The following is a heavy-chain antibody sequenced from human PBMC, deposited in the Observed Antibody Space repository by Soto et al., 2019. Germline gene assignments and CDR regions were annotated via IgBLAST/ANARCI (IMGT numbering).Heavy chain of an antibody. J-gene: IGHJ4*02. Sequence: SETLSLTCAVSGGSISSSNWWTWVRLPPWKGLEWIGEIYPSGITNYSPSLKSRVTMSVDKSKNQFSLKLNSVTAADTAMYYCAREAYKRGATNPFFDYWGQGTLVTVSS. D-gene: IGHD1-26*01. CDR1: GGSISSSNW. V-gene: IGHV4-4*02. CDR2: IYPSGIT. CDR3: AREAYKRGATNPFFDY.